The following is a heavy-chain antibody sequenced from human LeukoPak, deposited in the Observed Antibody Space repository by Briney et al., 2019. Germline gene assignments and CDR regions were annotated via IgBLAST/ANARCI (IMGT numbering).Heavy chain of an antibody. CDR2: INPNSGGT. Sequence: GASVKVSCKASGYTFTGYYMHWVRQAPGQGPEWMGWINPNSGGTNYAQKFQGRVTMTRDTSISTAYMELSRLRSDDTAVYYCARVFYGASGSNMVGYSIPWYFDLWGRGTLVTVSS. CDR3: ARVFYGASGSNMVGYSIPWYFDL. V-gene: IGHV1-2*02. CDR1: GYTFTGYY. D-gene: IGHD2-15*01. J-gene: IGHJ2*01.